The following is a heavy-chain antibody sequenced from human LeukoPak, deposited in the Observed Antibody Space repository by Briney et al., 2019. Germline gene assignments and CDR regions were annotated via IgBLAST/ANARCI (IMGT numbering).Heavy chain of an antibody. CDR1: GYTFTSYD. Sequence: ASVKVSCKASGYTFTSYDINWVRQATGQGLEWMGWMNPNSGNTGYAQKFQGGVTMTRNTSISTAYMELSSLRSEDTAVYYCARTTELGYCSGGSCYSYYFQHWGQGTLVTVSS. V-gene: IGHV1-8*01. CDR2: MNPNSGNT. D-gene: IGHD2-15*01. J-gene: IGHJ1*01. CDR3: ARTTELGYCSGGSCYSYYFQH.